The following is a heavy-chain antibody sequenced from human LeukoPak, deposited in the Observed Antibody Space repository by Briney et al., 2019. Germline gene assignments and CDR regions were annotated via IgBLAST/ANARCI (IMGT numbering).Heavy chain of an antibody. D-gene: IGHD3-22*01. CDR3: ARDSVGYYDSSGYYRYFDY. V-gene: IGHV4-39*07. Sequence: PSETLSLTCTVSGNSISSGDNYWGWIRQPPGKGLEWIGSIYYSGSTYYNPSLKSRVTISVDTSKNQFSLKLSSVTAADTAVYYCARDSVGYYDSSGYYRYFDYWGQGTLVTVSS. CDR1: GNSISSGDNY. J-gene: IGHJ4*02. CDR2: IYYSGST.